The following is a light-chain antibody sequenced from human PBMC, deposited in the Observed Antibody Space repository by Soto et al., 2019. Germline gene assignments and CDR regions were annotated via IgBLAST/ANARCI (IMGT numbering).Light chain of an antibody. Sequence: EIVLTQSPVTLSLSPGERATLSCRASQSVRSSYLAWYQQKPGQAPGLLIYGASSRATGIPDRFSGSGSGTDFTLTISRLEPEDFAVYYCQHYGSSWTFGQGTQVDIK. J-gene: IGKJ1*01. V-gene: IGKV3-20*01. CDR3: QHYGSSWT. CDR2: GAS. CDR1: QSVRSSY.